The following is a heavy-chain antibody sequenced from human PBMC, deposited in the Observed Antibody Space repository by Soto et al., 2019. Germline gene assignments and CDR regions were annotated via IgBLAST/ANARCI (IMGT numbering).Heavy chain of an antibody. CDR1: GVSITPYF. V-gene: IGHV4-4*07. J-gene: IGHJ2*01. CDR3: ARHFAVDPSLDHYYFDL. Sequence: QVLLQDSGPGLVKPSETLSLTCTVSGVSITPYFWSWIRQPAGEAPEWLGHIYASGRTTYNPSITCRVTMFVSQTQVSLRLTSVTAADTVVYYCARHFAVDPSLDHYYFDLWGRGALVTVSS. CDR2: IYASGRT. D-gene: IGHD5-12*01.